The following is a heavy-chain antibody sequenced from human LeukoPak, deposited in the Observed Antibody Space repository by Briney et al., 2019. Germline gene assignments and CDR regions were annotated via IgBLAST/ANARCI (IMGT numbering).Heavy chain of an antibody. D-gene: IGHD6-13*01. Sequence: GGSLRLSCAASGFTFSSYAMSWVRQAPGKGLEWVSAISGSGGSTYYADSVKGRFTISRDNSKNSLYLQMNSLRAEDTAVYYCARDLNSSSDWFDPWGQGTLVTVSS. V-gene: IGHV3-23*01. CDR3: ARDLNSSSDWFDP. CDR2: ISGSGGST. J-gene: IGHJ5*02. CDR1: GFTFSSYA.